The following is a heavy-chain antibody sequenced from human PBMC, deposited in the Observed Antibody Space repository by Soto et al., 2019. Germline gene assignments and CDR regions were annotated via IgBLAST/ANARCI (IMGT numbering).Heavy chain of an antibody. V-gene: IGHV1-2*04. CDR1: GYTFTGYY. Sequence: VASVKVSCKASGYTFTGYYMHWVRQAPGQGLEWMGWINPNSCGTNYAQKFQGWVTMTRDTSISTAYMELSRLRSDDTAVYYCARAYQFGPFDAFDIWGQGTMVTVSS. D-gene: IGHD3-10*01. CDR3: ARAYQFGPFDAFDI. J-gene: IGHJ3*02. CDR2: INPNSCGT.